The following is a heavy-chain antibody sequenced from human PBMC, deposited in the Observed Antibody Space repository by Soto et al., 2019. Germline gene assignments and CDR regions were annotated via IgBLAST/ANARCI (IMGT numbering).Heavy chain of an antibody. D-gene: IGHD3-3*01. V-gene: IGHV4-39*01. J-gene: IGHJ4*02. CDR1: GDSISSSPHY. CDR2: IHNSGSS. Sequence: SETLSLTCTVSGDSISSSPHYWGWIRQPPGKGLEWIGSIHNSGSSYYNPSLKSRVTVLLDTSNNQFSLRLNSVTAADTAVYYCARHSPTSTVFGIVISLGYWGQGTLVTVSS. CDR3: ARHSPTSTVFGIVISLGY.